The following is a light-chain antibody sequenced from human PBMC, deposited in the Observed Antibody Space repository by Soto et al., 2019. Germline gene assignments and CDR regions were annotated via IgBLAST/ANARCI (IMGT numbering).Light chain of an antibody. CDR1: QSVCSRC. V-gene: IGKV3-20*01. CDR3: QHYGTTPWT. CDR2: GAS. Sequence: ETVLTQSPGTLSLSPGERVTLSCRTSQSVCSRCFAWYQQKPGQSPRLLIYGASTRATGIPDRFSGSGSGTDFTLTISRLEPEDFAVYYCQHYGTTPWTFGKGTKVAIK. J-gene: IGKJ1*01.